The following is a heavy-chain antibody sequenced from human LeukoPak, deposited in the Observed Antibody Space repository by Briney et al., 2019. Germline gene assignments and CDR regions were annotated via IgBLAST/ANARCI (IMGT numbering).Heavy chain of an antibody. CDR3: ARDVRPPSVGAFDI. CDR1: GYTFTSYG. Sequence: ASVKVSCKASGYTFTSYGISWVRQAPGQGLEWMGWISAYNGNTNYAQKLQGRVTMTTDTSTSTAYMELRSLRSDDTAVYYCARDVRPPSVGAFDIWAKGQWSPSLQ. D-gene: IGHD3-10*02. J-gene: IGHJ3*02. CDR2: ISAYNGNT. V-gene: IGHV1-18*01.